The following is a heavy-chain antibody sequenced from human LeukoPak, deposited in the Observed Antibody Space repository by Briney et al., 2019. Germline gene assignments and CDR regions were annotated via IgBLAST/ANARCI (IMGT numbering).Heavy chain of an antibody. D-gene: IGHD4-11*01. CDR3: ATFMTTVTTAPFDY. V-gene: IGHV3-23*01. CDR1: GFTFSNYA. CDR2: IINNGRST. J-gene: IGHJ4*02. Sequence: GGSLRLSCAASGFTFSNYAMSWVRQAPGKGLEWVSTIINNGRSTYHADSVKGRFTISRDNSKNTLYLQMNSLRAEDTAVYYCATFMTTVTTAPFDYWGQGTLVTVSS.